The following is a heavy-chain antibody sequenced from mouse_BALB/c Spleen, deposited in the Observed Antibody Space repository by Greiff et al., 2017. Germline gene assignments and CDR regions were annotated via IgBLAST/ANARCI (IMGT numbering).Heavy chain of an antibody. Sequence: VQLKQSGAELVRPGALVKLSCKASGFNIKDYYMHWVKQRPEQGLEWIGWIDPENGNTIYDPKFQGKASITADTSSNTAYLQLSSLTSEDTAVYYCARLGTTVVAHFDYWGQGTTLTVSS. J-gene: IGHJ2*01. V-gene: IGHV14-1*02. D-gene: IGHD1-1*01. CDR3: ARLGTTVVAHFDY. CDR1: GFNIKDYY. CDR2: IDPENGNT.